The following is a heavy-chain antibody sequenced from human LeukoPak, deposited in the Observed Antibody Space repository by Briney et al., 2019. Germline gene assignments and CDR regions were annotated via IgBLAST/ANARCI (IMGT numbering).Heavy chain of an antibody. J-gene: IGHJ4*02. CDR1: GYSFTSYW. CDR3: ARPLAGAHSGSYYFDY. CDR2: IYPGDSNV. D-gene: IGHD1-26*01. Sequence: GESLRISCKGSGYSFTSYWISWVRQMPGKGLEWMGVIYPGDSNVKYSPSFQGQVTISVDTSITTAYLQWNSLEASDTAMYYCARPLAGAHSGSYYFDYWGQGTLVTVSS. V-gene: IGHV5-51*01.